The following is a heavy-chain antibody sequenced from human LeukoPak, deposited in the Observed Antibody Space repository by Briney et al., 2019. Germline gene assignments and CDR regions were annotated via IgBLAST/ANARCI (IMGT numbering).Heavy chain of an antibody. Sequence: PGGSLRLSCAASGFTFDDYAMHWVRQAPGKGLEWVSLISGDGGSTYYADSVKGRFTISRDNSKNSLYLQMNSLRTEDTALYYCAKGRARSKQQLVDLYFYGMDVSGQGTTVTVSS. CDR3: AKGRARSKQQLVDLYFYGMDV. J-gene: IGHJ6*02. CDR2: ISGDGGST. V-gene: IGHV3-43*02. CDR1: GFTFDDYA. D-gene: IGHD6-13*01.